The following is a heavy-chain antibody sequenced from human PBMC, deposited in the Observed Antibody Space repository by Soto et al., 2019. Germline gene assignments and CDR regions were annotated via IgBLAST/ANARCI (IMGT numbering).Heavy chain of an antibody. V-gene: IGHV5-10-1*01. CDR1: GYSFTSYW. D-gene: IGHD6-19*01. J-gene: IGHJ6*02. CDR2: IDPSDSYT. CDR3: ARPSRGPSSGVYYYYGMDV. Sequence: PGESLKISCKGSGYSFTSYWISWVRQMPGKGLEWMGRIDPSDSYTNYSPSFQGHVTISADKSISTAYLQWSSLKASDTAMYYCARPSRGPSSGVYYYYGMDVWGQGTTVTV.